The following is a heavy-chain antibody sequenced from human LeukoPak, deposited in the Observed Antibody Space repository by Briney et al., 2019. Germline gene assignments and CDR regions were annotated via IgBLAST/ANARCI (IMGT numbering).Heavy chain of an antibody. CDR1: GGSISSYY. Sequence: SETLSLTCTVSGGSISSYYWSWIRQPPGKGLDWIGYIYSSGSTNYNPSLKSRVTISVDTSKNQFSLKLSSVTAADTAVCYCARGVVPASWPLFDYWGQGTLVTVSS. CDR3: ARGVVPASWPLFDY. J-gene: IGHJ4*02. CDR2: IYSSGST. V-gene: IGHV4-59*01. D-gene: IGHD2-2*01.